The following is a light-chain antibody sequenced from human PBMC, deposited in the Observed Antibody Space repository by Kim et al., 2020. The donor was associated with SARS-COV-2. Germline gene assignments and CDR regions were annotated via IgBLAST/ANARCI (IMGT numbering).Light chain of an antibody. Sequence: SSELTQDPAVSVALGQTVSMTCQGDSLRRYYASWYQRRPGQAPVLVIYGKNNRPSGIPDRFSGSSSGNTASLTITGAQAEDEADYYCQSRDSSGKVVFGVGTQLTVL. J-gene: IGLJ2*01. V-gene: IGLV3-19*01. CDR3: QSRDSSGKVV. CDR1: SLRRYY. CDR2: GKN.